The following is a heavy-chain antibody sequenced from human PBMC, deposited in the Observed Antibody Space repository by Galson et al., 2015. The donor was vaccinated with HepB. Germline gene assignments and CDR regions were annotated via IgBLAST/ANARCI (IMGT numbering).Heavy chain of an antibody. CDR2: IIPIFGTA. V-gene: IGHV1-69*13. D-gene: IGHD5-12*01. Sequence: SVKVSCKASGGTFSSYAISWVRQAPGQGLEWMGGIIPIFGTANYAQKFQGRVTITADESTSSAYMELSSLRSEDTAVYYCARGTGYRGYDLLGGVSGYYFDYWGQGTLVTVSS. J-gene: IGHJ4*02. CDR3: ARGTGYRGYDLLGGVSGYYFDY. CDR1: GGTFSSYA.